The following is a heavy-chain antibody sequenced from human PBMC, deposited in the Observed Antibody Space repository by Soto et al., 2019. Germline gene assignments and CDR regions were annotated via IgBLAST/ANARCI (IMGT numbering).Heavy chain of an antibody. D-gene: IGHD3-16*01. CDR1: GFTFSNYW. CDR2: INPDGSRT. V-gene: IGHV3-74*01. Sequence: EVQLVESGGGLVQPGGSLRLSCAASGFTFSNYWMHWVRQAPGKGLMWVSRINPDGSRTTYADSVKGRFALSRDNAKNTLYLQMTSLRADDTSVYYCATVKLGSYDWFATWGQGTLVTVSS. J-gene: IGHJ5*02. CDR3: ATVKLGSYDWFAT.